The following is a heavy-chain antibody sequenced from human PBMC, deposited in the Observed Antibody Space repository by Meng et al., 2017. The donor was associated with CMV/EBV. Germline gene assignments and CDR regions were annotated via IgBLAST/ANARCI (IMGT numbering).Heavy chain of an antibody. CDR3: ARGSRFLEWLLLGYFDY. V-gene: IGHV4-39*07. CDR1: GGSISSSSYY. D-gene: IGHD3-3*01. J-gene: IGHJ4*02. CDR2: IYYSGST. Sequence: SETLSLTCTVSGGSISSSSYYWGWIRQPPGTGLEWIGSIYYSGSTYYNPSLKSRVTISVDTSKNQFSLKLSSVTAADTAVYYCARGSRFLEWLLLGYFDYWGQGTLVTVSS.